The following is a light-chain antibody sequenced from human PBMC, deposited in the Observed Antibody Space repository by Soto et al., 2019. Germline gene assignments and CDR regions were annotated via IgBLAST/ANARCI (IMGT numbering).Light chain of an antibody. CDR1: QSISSY. J-gene: IGKJ1*01. Sequence: DIQMTQSPSSLSASVGDRVTITCRASQSISSYLNWYQQKPGKAPRLLIYGASSLQCGGPSRFSGSGSGTDFSLTISSLQREDFATYYCQQSYSTPWTFGQGTKVEIK. CDR2: GAS. V-gene: IGKV1-39*01. CDR3: QQSYSTPWT.